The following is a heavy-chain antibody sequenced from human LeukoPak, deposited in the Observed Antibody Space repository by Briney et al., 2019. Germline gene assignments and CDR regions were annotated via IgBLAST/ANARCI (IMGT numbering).Heavy chain of an antibody. J-gene: IGHJ4*02. Sequence: SETQTLTCTLSGGSYSSFYWIWIRQPPGKGLEWIGYIYYSGSTNCNPSLRSRVTISVDTSQKQFSMKLSSVTAADTAVYSLARLRNLGSFFDYWGQGTLVTVSS. CDR3: ARLRNLGSFFDY. V-gene: IGHV4-59*08. CDR2: IYYSGST. CDR1: GGSYSSFY. D-gene: IGHD1-26*01.